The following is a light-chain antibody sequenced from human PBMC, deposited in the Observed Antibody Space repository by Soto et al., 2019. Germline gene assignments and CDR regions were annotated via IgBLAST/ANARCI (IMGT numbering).Light chain of an antibody. V-gene: IGKV1-6*01. CDR1: QAIRND. CDR3: LQDHKYPYT. Sequence: AIQMTQSPASLSASVGDRVTITCRASQAIRNDVGWFQQKPGKVPKLLIYAALSLQGGVPSRFSGSASGTDFTLTISSLQPEDFATYYCLQDHKYPYTFGQGTTV. J-gene: IGKJ2*01. CDR2: AAL.